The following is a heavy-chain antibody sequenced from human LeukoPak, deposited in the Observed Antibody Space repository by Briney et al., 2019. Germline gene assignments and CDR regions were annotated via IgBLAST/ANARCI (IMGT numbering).Heavy chain of an antibody. J-gene: IGHJ4*02. D-gene: IGHD2-2*01. V-gene: IGHV4-38-2*01. Sequence: SETLSLTCAVSGYSISSGYYWGWIRQPPGKGLEWIGSIYHSGSTYYNPSLKSRVTISVDTSKNQFSLKLSSVTAADTAVYYCARVRRYCSSTSCYAIDYWGRGTLVTVSS. CDR1: GYSISSGYY. CDR3: ARVRRYCSSTSCYAIDY. CDR2: IYHSGST.